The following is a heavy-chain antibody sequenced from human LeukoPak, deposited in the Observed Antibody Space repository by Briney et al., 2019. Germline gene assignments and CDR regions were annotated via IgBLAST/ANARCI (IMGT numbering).Heavy chain of an antibody. CDR2: IYHSGST. V-gene: IGHV4-4*02. CDR1: GGSISSSNC. J-gene: IGHJ4*02. CDR3: ARTPYDYVWGSYMRYFDY. Sequence: PSETLSLTCAVSGGSISSSNCWSWVRQPAGKGLEWIGEIYHSGSTNYNPSLKSRVTISVDKSKNQFSLKLSSVTAADTAVYYCARTPYDYVWGSYMRYFDYWGQGTLVTVSS. D-gene: IGHD3-16*01.